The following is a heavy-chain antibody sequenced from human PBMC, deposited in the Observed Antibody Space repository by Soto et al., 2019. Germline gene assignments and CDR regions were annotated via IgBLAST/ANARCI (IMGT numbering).Heavy chain of an antibody. J-gene: IGHJ6*03. CDR3: ARHVGVRHYDFWSGYLAPYYYYMDV. CDR2: IYYSGST. V-gene: IGHV4-59*08. Sequence: SETLFLTCAVSGGSISSYYWSWIRQPPGKGLEWIGYIYYSGSTNYNPSLKSRVTISVDTSKNQFSLKLSSVTAADTAVYYCARHVGVRHYDFWSGYLAPYYYYMDVWGKGTTVTVSS. CDR1: GGSISSYY. D-gene: IGHD3-3*01.